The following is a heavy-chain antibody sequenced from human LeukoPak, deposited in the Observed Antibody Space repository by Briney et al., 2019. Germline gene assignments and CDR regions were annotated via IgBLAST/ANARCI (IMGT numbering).Heavy chain of an antibody. CDR3: AKVRVGATLYFDY. V-gene: IGHV3-23*01. D-gene: IGHD1-26*01. J-gene: IGHJ4*02. CDR1: GFTFSSYA. CDR2: ISGSGGST. Sequence: GGSLRLSCAASGFTFSSYAMSWVRQAPGKGLEWVSAISGSGGSTYYADSVKGRFTISRDNSKNTLYLQMNSLRAEDTDVYYCAKVRVGATLYFDYWGQGTLVTVSS.